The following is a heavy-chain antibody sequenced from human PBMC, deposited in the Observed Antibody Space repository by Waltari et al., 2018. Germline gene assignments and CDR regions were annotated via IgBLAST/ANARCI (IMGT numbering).Heavy chain of an antibody. V-gene: IGHV4-34*01. Sequence: QVQLQQWGAGLLKPSETLSLTCAVYGGSFSGYYWSWIRQPPGKGLEWIGEINHSGSTNYNPSLKSRVTISVDTSKNQFSLKLSSVTAADTAVYYCATDRRVQAFDPWGQGTLVTVSS. D-gene: IGHD6-6*01. CDR3: ATDRRVQAFDP. CDR2: INHSGST. J-gene: IGHJ5*02. CDR1: GGSFSGYY.